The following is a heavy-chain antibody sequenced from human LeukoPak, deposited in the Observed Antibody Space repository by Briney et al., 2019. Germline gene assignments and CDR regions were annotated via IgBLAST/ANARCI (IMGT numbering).Heavy chain of an antibody. Sequence: QPGGSLRLSCAASGFTFSNYGMNWVRRASGKGLEWVSIITSGVGITYYADSVKGRFTISRDNSKNTLYLQMNSLRAEDTAVYYCAKGDYYDFDDWGQGTLVTVAS. CDR1: GFTFSNYG. V-gene: IGHV3-23*01. CDR2: ITSGVGIT. J-gene: IGHJ4*02. D-gene: IGHD3-10*01. CDR3: AKGDYYDFDD.